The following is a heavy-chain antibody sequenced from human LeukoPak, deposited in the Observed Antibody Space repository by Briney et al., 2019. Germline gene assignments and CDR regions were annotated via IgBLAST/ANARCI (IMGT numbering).Heavy chain of an antibody. Sequence: SVTVSCKASGGTFSSYAISWVRQAPGQGLEWMGRIIPILGIANYAQKFQGRVTITADKSTSTAYMELSSLRSEDTAVYYCARESKQLWLENSGYYFDYWGQGTLVTVSS. D-gene: IGHD5-18*01. V-gene: IGHV1-69*04. CDR2: IIPILGIA. CDR3: ARESKQLWLENSGYYFDY. J-gene: IGHJ4*02. CDR1: GGTFSSYA.